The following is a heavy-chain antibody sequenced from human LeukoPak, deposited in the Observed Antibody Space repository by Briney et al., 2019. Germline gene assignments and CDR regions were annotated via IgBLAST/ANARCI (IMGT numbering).Heavy chain of an antibody. CDR1: GGSISSSNW. Sequence: SGTLSLTCAVSGGSISSSNWWSWVRQPPGKGLEWIGEIYHSGSTNYNPSLKSRVTISVDKSKNQFSLRLSSVTAADTAVYYCARVTYSSSYPPYYYYGMDVWGQGTRSPSP. J-gene: IGHJ6*02. D-gene: IGHD6-13*01. CDR3: ARVTYSSSYPPYYYYGMDV. CDR2: IYHSGST. V-gene: IGHV4-4*02.